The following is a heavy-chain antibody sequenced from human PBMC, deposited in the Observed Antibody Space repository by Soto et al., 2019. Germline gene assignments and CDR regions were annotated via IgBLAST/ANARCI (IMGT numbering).Heavy chain of an antibody. CDR2: INHSGST. V-gene: IGHV4-34*01. J-gene: IGHJ4*02. CDR3: ARGPRRPIAVAGKDDVYYFDY. Sequence: PSETLSLTCAVYGGSFSGYYWSWIRQPPGKGLEWIGEINHSGSTNYNPSLKSRVTISVDTSKNQFSLKLSSVTAADTAVYYCARGPRRPIAVAGKDDVYYFDYWGQGTLVTVSS. CDR1: GGSFSGYY. D-gene: IGHD6-19*01.